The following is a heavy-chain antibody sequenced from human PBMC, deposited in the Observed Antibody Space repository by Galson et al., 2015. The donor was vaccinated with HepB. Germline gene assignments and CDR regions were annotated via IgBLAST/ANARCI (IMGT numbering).Heavy chain of an antibody. CDR1: GDSVSSNSAA. CDR2: TYYRSKWYN. Sequence: CAISGDSVSSNSAAWNWIRQSPSRGLEWLGRTYYRSKWYNDYAVSVKSRITINPDTSKNQFSLQLNSVTPEDTAVYYCARDPRVPYGGNRGAFDIWGQGTMVTVSS. CDR3: ARDPRVPYGGNRGAFDI. J-gene: IGHJ3*02. D-gene: IGHD4-23*01. V-gene: IGHV6-1*01.